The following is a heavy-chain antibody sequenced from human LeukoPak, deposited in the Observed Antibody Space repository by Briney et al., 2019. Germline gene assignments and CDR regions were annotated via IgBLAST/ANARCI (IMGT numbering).Heavy chain of an antibody. CDR3: AKDTVSSGVDY. CDR2: ISWNSGSI. J-gene: IGHJ4*02. Sequence: GRSLRLSCAASGFTFDDYAMHWVRHAPGKGLEWVSGISWNSGSIGYADSVKGRFTTSRDNAKNSLYLQMNSLRAEDTALYYCAKDTVSSGVDYWGQGTLVTVSS. V-gene: IGHV3-9*01. D-gene: IGHD6-25*01. CDR1: GFTFDDYA.